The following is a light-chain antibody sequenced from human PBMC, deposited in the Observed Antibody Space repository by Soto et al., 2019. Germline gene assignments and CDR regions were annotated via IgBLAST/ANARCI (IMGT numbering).Light chain of an antibody. J-gene: IGKJ4*01. CDR3: QQHKSYHVT. CDR1: QTISSW. V-gene: IGKV1-5*01. CDR2: DAS. Sequence: DIQMTQSPSTLSGSVGDRVTITCRASQTISSWLAWYQQKPGKAPSLLIYDASSLKSGVPSRFSGSGSGTEITLPISSLQPDDSGSYYCQQHKSYHVTFGGGTKVDIK.